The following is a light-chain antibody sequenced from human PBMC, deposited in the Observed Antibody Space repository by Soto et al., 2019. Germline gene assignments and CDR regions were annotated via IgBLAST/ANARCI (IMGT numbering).Light chain of an antibody. Sequence: EIVMTQSPATLSVSPGERATLSCRASQSVSSNLAWYQQKPGQAPRLLIYGASTRATGIPARFSGSGSGTEFTLPISSLQSEDFAVYYCQQYNNWPLTFGPGTKVD. CDR3: QQYNNWPLT. V-gene: IGKV3-15*01. CDR1: QSVSSN. CDR2: GAS. J-gene: IGKJ3*01.